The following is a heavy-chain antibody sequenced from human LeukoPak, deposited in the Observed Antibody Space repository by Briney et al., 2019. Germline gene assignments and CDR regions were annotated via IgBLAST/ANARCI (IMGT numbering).Heavy chain of an antibody. V-gene: IGHV1-69*13. D-gene: IGHD1-26*01. CDR2: IIPIFGTA. CDR3: ARSKTRVVGASHRYYYGMDV. J-gene: IGHJ6*02. CDR1: GGTFISYA. Sequence: GASVKVSYKASGGTFISYAISWVRQAPGQGLEWMGGIIPIFGTANYAQKFQGRVTITADESTSTAYMELSSLRSEDTAVYYCARSKTRVVGASHRYYYGMDVWGQGTTVTVSS.